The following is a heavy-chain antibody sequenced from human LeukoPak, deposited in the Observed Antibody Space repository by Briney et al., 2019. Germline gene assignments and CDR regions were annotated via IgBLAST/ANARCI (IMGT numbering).Heavy chain of an antibody. CDR2: ISSSSSTI. Sequence: GGSLRLSCAVSGFTFTSYWMSWVRQAPGKGLEWVSYISSSSSTIYYADSVKGRFTISRDNAKNSLYLQMNSLRDEDTAVYYCARDRIAVAGCWFDPWGQGTLVTVSS. V-gene: IGHV3-48*02. D-gene: IGHD6-19*01. J-gene: IGHJ5*02. CDR3: ARDRIAVAGCWFDP. CDR1: GFTFTSYW.